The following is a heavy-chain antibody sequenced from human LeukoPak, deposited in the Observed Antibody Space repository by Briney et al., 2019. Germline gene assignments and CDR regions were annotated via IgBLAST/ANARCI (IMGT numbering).Heavy chain of an antibody. CDR3: ARYTELYIPPKALFDH. CDR2: ISGSGTDT. D-gene: IGHD5-12*01. J-gene: IGHJ4*02. CDR1: GFTFTDYA. V-gene: IGHV3-23*01. Sequence: GGSLRLSCAASGFTFTDYAMTWVRQAPGRGPEWVSSISGSGTDTYYPDSVKGRFTISRDNSKNTVYLQMNSLRAEDAALYYCARYTELYIPPKALFDHWGQGTLVTVSS.